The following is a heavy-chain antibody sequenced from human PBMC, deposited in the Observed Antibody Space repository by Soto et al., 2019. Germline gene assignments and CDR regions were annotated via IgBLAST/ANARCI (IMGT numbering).Heavy chain of an antibody. CDR3: ARERAYSYGSGSYPGY. J-gene: IGHJ4*02. Sequence: GESLKISCKGYVYSFATYWIGWVRQMPGKGLEWMGIIYPGDSDTRYSPSFQGQVTISADKSISTAYLQWSGLKASDTAMYYCARERAYSYGSGSYPGYWGLGTLVTVSS. D-gene: IGHD3-10*01. CDR1: VYSFATYW. CDR2: IYPGDSDT. V-gene: IGHV5-51*01.